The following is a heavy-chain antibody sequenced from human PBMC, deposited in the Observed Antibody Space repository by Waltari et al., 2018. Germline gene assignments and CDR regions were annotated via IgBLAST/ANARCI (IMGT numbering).Heavy chain of an antibody. D-gene: IGHD4-17*01. V-gene: IGHV3-11*01. CDR1: GFTFSDHY. J-gene: IGHJ6*02. CDR3: ARSNHQDYGDFSGRMDV. Sequence: QVQLVESGGGLVKPGGSLRLPGAASGFTFSDHYMSWIRHTPGRGLEWVSYIRSSGSTIYYADSVKGRFTISRDNAKNSLYLQMNSLRAEDTAVYYCARSNHQDYGDFSGRMDVWGQGTTVTVSS. CDR2: IRSSGSTI.